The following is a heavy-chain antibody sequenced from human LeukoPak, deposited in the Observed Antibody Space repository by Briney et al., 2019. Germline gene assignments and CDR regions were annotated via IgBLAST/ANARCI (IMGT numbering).Heavy chain of an antibody. D-gene: IGHD1-20*01. CDR3: ARDRGNWNGRNYYMDV. V-gene: IGHV3-23*01. J-gene: IGHJ6*03. Sequence: GGSLRLSCAASGFTFSSYAMSWVRQAPGKGLKWVSTINDNGDGTYYADSVKGRFTISRDNSYNTVSLQMNSLRAEDTAVYYCARDRGNWNGRNYYMDVWGKGTTVTVSS. CDR2: INDNGDGT. CDR1: GFTFSSYA.